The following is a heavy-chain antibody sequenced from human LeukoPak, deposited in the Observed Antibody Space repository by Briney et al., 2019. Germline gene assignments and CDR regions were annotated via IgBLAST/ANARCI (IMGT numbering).Heavy chain of an antibody. CDR2: FYYSGST. V-gene: IGHV4-31*03. CDR1: GGSLSSGGYY. D-gene: IGHD3-10*01. Sequence: SQTLSLTCTVSGGSLSSGGYYWSWIRQPPGKGLEWIGYFYYSGSTYYNPSLKSRVTISVDTSKNQFSLKLSSVTAADTAVYYCARVPPPRNTMVRGAWFDPWGQGTLVTISS. CDR3: ARVPPPRNTMVRGAWFDP. J-gene: IGHJ5*02.